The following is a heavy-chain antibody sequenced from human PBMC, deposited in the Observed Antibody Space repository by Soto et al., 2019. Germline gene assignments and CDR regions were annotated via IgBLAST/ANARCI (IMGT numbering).Heavy chain of an antibody. CDR3: ARDPPRYSSGWYNQLDY. CDR2: INPSGGST. V-gene: IGHV1-46*03. Sequence: ASVKVSCKASGYTFTSYYMHWVRQAPGQGLEWMGIINPSGGSTSYAQKFQGRVTITRDTSTSTVYMELSSLRSEDTAVYYCARDPPRYSSGWYNQLDYWGQGTLVTVSS. CDR1: GYTFTSYY. D-gene: IGHD6-19*01. J-gene: IGHJ4*02.